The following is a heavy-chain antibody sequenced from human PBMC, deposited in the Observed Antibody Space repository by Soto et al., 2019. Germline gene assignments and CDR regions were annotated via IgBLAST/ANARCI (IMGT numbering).Heavy chain of an antibody. CDR3: AKEVDYDRMDF. CDR2: IYYSGST. Sequence: GPGPRKASETLSLTCTVSGGSISSYYWSWIRQPPGKGLEWIGYIYYSGSTNYNPSLKSRVTIPVDTSKNQFSLKLSSVTAADTAVYFCAKEVDYDRMDFWAQGSSVTGSS. CDR1: GGSISSYY. J-gene: IGHJ6*02. V-gene: IGHV4-59*01.